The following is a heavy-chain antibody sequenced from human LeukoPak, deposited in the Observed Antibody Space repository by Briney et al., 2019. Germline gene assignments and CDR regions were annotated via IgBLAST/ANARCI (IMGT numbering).Heavy chain of an antibody. D-gene: IGHD3-22*01. V-gene: IGHV1-69*13. Sequence: SVKVSCKASGGTFSSYAISWVRQAPGQGLEWMGGIIPIFGTANYAQKFQGRVTITADESTSTAYMELSSLRSEDTAVYYCARDLRSYYDSSGCPGADWGQGTLVTVSS. CDR2: IIPIFGTA. CDR1: GGTFSSYA. J-gene: IGHJ4*02. CDR3: ARDLRSYYDSSGCPGAD.